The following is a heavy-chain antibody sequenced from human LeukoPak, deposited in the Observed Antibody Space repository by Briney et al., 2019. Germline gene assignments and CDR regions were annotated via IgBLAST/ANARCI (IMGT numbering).Heavy chain of an antibody. V-gene: IGHV3-20*04. D-gene: IGHD2-2*01. CDR2: INWSGGST. Sequence: GSLRLSCTASGFAFDEHGMSWVRQVPGKGLGWVSGINWSGGSTGYADPLRGRFTISRDNAKNSLYLQMDSLRAGDTALYYCARAPITSPFYFDYWGQGTLVTVSS. CDR1: GFAFDEHG. CDR3: ARAPITSPFYFDY. J-gene: IGHJ4*02.